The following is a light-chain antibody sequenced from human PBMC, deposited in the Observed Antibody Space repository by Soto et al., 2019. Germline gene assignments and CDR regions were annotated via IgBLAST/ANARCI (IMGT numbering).Light chain of an antibody. CDR2: WAS. V-gene: IGKV4-1*01. CDR3: QQYYSTLLT. J-gene: IGKJ4*01. CDR1: QSVLYRSNNKNY. Sequence: DIVMTQSPDSLAVSLGERATINYKSSQSVLYRSNNKNYLAWYQQKPGQPPKMLIYWASTRESGVPDRFSGSGSGTDFTLTISSLQAKDVAVYYCQQYYSTLLTFGGGTKVEIK.